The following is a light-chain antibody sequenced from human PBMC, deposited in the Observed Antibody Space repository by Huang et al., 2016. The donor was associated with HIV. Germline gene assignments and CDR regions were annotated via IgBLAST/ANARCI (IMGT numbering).Light chain of an antibody. J-gene: IGKJ4*01. CDR1: HSLAGN. V-gene: IGKV3-11*01. CDR3: QQRSDWPLT. Sequence: EIVLTQSPATLSLSPGESAALLCRASHSLAGNLAWYQQRPGQAPRLLIYDTSNRATGIPARFTGSGSGTDYTLTISSLEPEDFAVYYCQQRSDWPLTFGGGTKVDIK. CDR2: DTS.